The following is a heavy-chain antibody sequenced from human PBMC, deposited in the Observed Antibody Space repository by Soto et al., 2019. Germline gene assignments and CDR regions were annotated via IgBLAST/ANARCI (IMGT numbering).Heavy chain of an antibody. J-gene: IGHJ5*02. CDR2: INHSGST. CDR1: GGSFSGYY. D-gene: IGHD6-13*01. Sequence: SETLSLTCAVYGGSFSGYYWSWIRQPPGKGLEWIGEINHSGSTNYNPSLKSRVTISVDTSKNQFSLKLSSVTAADTAVYYCARGRSWFSRHWFDPWGQGTLVTVSS. CDR3: ARGRSWFSRHWFDP. V-gene: IGHV4-34*01.